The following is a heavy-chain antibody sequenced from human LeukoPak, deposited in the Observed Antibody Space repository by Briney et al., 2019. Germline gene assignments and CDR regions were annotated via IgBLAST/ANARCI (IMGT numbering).Heavy chain of an antibody. V-gene: IGHV4-4*09. CDR3: ARTPGIAVAAYFDY. Sequence: SETPSLTCTVSGGSISSYYWSWIRQPPGKGLEWIGYIYTSGSTNYNPSLKSRVTISVDTSKNQFSLKLSSVTAADTAVYYCARTPGIAVAAYFDYWGQGTLVTVSS. CDR1: GGSISSYY. J-gene: IGHJ4*02. D-gene: IGHD6-19*01. CDR2: IYTSGST.